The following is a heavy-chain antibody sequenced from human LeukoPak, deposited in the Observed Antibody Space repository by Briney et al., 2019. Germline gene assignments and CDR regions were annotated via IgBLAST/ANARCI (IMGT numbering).Heavy chain of an antibody. J-gene: IGHJ4*02. CDR1: GGSFSGYY. V-gene: IGHV4-34*01. CDR3: ARLPIFGVSSWDY. Sequence: SETLSLTCAVYGGSFSGYYWSWIRQPPGKGLEWIGEINHSASTNYNPSLKSRVTISVDTSKNQFSLKLSSVTAADTAVYYCARLPIFGVSSWDYWGQGTLVTVSS. D-gene: IGHD3-3*01. CDR2: INHSAST.